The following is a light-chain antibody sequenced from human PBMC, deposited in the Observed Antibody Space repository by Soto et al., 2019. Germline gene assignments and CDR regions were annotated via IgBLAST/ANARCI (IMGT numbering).Light chain of an antibody. V-gene: IGLV2-14*01. Sequence: QSALTQPASVSESPGQSITISCTGTISDVGGYNFVSWYQQNPGDAPKLLIYEVTNRPSGVSNRFSGSKSGNTASLTISGLQAEDEADYYCSSYTNTNTWVFGGGTKLTVL. J-gene: IGLJ3*02. CDR3: SSYTNTNTWV. CDR2: EVT. CDR1: ISDVGGYNF.